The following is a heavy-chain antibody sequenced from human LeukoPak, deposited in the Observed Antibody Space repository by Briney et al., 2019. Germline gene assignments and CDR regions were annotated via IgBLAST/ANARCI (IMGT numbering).Heavy chain of an antibody. Sequence: GEPLNFSCKASGYTFTNYLIGWVRAMPGKGPEWMGIIYPGDSDTRYSPSFQGQVTISADKSISTAYLQWSSLKASDTAMYYCARHLRLWQNWFDPWGQGTLVTVSS. J-gene: IGHJ5*02. CDR1: GYTFTNYL. D-gene: IGHD5-18*01. CDR2: IYPGDSDT. CDR3: ARHLRLWQNWFDP. V-gene: IGHV5-51*01.